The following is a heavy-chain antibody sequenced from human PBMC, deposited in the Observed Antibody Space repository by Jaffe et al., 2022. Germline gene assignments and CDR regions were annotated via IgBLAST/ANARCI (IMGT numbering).Heavy chain of an antibody. CDR1: GFTFSSYW. CDR3: ARDHKYSGYEGDGHAFDI. CDR2: IKQDGSEK. J-gene: IGHJ3*02. V-gene: IGHV3-7*01. Sequence: EVQLVESGGGLVQPGGSLRLSCAASGFTFSSYWMSWVRQAPGKGLEWVANIKQDGSEKYYVDSVKGRFTISRDNAKNSLYLQMNSLRAEDTAVYYCARDHKYSGYEGDGHAFDIWGQGTMVTVSS. D-gene: IGHD5-12*01.